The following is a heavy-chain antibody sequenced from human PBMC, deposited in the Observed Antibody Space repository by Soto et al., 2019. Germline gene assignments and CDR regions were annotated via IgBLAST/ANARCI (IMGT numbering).Heavy chain of an antibody. CDR2: IYYSGST. CDR1: GGSISSGGYY. Sequence: SETLSLTCTVSGGSISSGGYYWSWIRQHPGKGLEWIGYIYYSGSTYYNPSLKSRVTISVDTSKNQFSLKLSSVTAADTAVYYCVRDHRGIAARSYYYYGMDVWGQGTTVTVSS. V-gene: IGHV4-31*03. D-gene: IGHD6-6*01. J-gene: IGHJ6*02. CDR3: VRDHRGIAARSYYYYGMDV.